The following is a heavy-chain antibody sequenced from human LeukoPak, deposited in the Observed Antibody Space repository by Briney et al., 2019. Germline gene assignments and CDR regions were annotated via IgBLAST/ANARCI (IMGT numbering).Heavy chain of an antibody. CDR2: MNPNSGNT. Sequence: ASVKVSCKASGYTFTSYDVNWVRQATGQGLEWMGWMNPNSGNTGYAQKFQGRVTMTRNTSISTAYMELSSLRSEDTAVYYCARDRLDDYYYYGMDVWGQGTTVTVSS. CDR3: ARDRLDDYYYYGMDV. D-gene: IGHD6-25*01. CDR1: GYTFTSYD. J-gene: IGHJ6*02. V-gene: IGHV1-8*01.